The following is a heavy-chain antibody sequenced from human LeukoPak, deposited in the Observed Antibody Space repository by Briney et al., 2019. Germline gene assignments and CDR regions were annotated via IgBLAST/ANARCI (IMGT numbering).Heavy chain of an antibody. Sequence: SVKVPCKASGGTFSSYAISWVRQAPGQGLEWMGGIIPIFGTANYAQKFQGRVTITADKSTSTAYMELSGLRSEDTAVYYCARTSIVVVVAARYYFDYWGQGTLVTVSS. J-gene: IGHJ4*02. V-gene: IGHV1-69*06. CDR3: ARTSIVVVVAARYYFDY. D-gene: IGHD2-15*01. CDR1: GGTFSSYA. CDR2: IIPIFGTA.